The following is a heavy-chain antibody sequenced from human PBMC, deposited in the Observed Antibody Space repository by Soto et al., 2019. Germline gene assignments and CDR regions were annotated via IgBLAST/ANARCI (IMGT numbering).Heavy chain of an antibody. Sequence: ASVKVSCKASGYTFTSYGISWVRQAPGQGLEWMGWISAYNVNTNYAQKLQGRVTMTTDTSTSTAYMELRSLRSDDTAVYDCARLNYYDSPYMPLAFDIWGQVTKLT. J-gene: IGHJ3*02. CDR2: ISAYNVNT. CDR1: GYTFTSYG. D-gene: IGHD3-22*01. CDR3: ARLNYYDSPYMPLAFDI. V-gene: IGHV1-18*01.